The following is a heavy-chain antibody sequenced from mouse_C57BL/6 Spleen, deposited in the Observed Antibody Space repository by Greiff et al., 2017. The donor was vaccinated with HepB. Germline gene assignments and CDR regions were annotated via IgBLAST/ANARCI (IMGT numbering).Heavy chain of an antibody. J-gene: IGHJ1*03. CDR1: GYAFSSSW. D-gene: IGHD2-3*01. Sequence: VQLQQSGPELVKPGASVKISCKASGYAFSSSWMNWVKQRPGKGLEWIGRIYPGDGDTNYNGKFKGKATLTADKSSSTAYMQLSSLTSEDSAVYFCARSGGYYVWYFDVWGTGITVTVSS. CDR2: IYPGDGDT. CDR3: ARSGGYYVWYFDV. V-gene: IGHV1-82*01.